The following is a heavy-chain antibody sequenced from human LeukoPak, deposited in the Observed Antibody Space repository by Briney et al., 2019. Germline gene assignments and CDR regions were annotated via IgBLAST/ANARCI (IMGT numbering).Heavy chain of an antibody. Sequence: SETLSLTCAVYGGSFSGYYWSWIRQPPGKGLEWIGEINHSGSTNYNPSLKSRVIISVDMSKNQLSLNLNSLIAADTAVYYCARGVGTVVRGISQGLDYWGQGILVTVSS. D-gene: IGHD3-10*02. CDR1: GGSFSGYY. CDR3: ARGVGTVVRGISQGLDY. V-gene: IGHV4-34*01. J-gene: IGHJ4*02. CDR2: INHSGST.